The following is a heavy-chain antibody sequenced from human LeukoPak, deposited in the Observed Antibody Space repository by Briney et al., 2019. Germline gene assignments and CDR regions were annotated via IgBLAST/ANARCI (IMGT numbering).Heavy chain of an antibody. CDR3: ASRDDIPDY. CDR1: GFTFSSYS. Sequence: PGGSLRLSCAASGFTFSSYSMNWVRQAPGKGLEWVSYISSSSSTIYHADSVKGRFTISRDNAKNSLYLQMNSLRAEDTAVYYCASRDDIPDYWGQGTLVTVSS. D-gene: IGHD3-9*01. V-gene: IGHV3-48*01. CDR2: ISSSSSTI. J-gene: IGHJ4*02.